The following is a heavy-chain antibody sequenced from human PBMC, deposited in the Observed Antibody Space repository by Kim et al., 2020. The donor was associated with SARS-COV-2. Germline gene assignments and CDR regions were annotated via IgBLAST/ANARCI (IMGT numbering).Heavy chain of an antibody. CDR2: IYYSGST. CDR1: GGSISSYY. Sequence: SETLSLTCTVSGGSISSYYWSWIRQPPGKGLEWIGYIYYSGSTNYNPSLKSRVTISVDTSKNQFSLKLSSVTAADTAVYYCARAGSKQLVRYYYYYYYMDVWGKGTTVTVSS. D-gene: IGHD6-6*01. J-gene: IGHJ6*03. V-gene: IGHV4-59*01. CDR3: ARAGSKQLVRYYYYYYYMDV.